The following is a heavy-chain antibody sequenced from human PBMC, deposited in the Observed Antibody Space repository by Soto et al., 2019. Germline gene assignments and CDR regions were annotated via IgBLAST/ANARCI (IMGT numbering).Heavy chain of an antibody. Sequence: GGSLRLSCAASGFTFSTYAVSWVRQAPGKGLEWVSAISASGGNTYYADSVKGQFTISRDNSKNTLYLQMNSLRAEDTAVYFCAKVTDSSGYYYDYWGQGTLVTVSS. CDR2: ISASGGNT. V-gene: IGHV3-23*01. D-gene: IGHD3-22*01. J-gene: IGHJ4*02. CDR3: AKVTDSSGYYYDY. CDR1: GFTFSTYA.